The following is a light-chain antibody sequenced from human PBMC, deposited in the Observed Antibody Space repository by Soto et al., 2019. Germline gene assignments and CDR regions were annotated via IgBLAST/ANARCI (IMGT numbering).Light chain of an antibody. V-gene: IGKV1-5*03. Sequence: DIQMTQSPSTLSASVGDRVTITFRASQSISSWLAWYQQKPGKAPNLLIHKASHLESGVPSRFSGSGSGTEFTLTISSLQPGDFATYYCHHYNTYPWTFGQGTKVDIK. CDR1: QSISSW. J-gene: IGKJ1*01. CDR3: HHYNTYPWT. CDR2: KAS.